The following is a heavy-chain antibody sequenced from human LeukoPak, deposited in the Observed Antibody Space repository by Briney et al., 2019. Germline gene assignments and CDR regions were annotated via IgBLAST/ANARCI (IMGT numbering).Heavy chain of an antibody. CDR3: ARERSSITCYYDY. CDR1: GFTVSSNY. J-gene: IGHJ4*02. CDR2: IYSGGST. Sequence: GGSLRLSCAASGFTVSSNYMSWVRQAPGKGPEWVSVIYSGGSTYYADSVKGRFTISRDNAKNLLYLQMNSLRVEDTAVYFCARERSSITCYYDYWGQGTLVTVPS. D-gene: IGHD2-2*01. V-gene: IGHV3-66*01.